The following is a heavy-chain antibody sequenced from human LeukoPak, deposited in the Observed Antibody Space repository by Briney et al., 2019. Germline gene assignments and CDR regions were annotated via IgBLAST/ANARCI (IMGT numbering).Heavy chain of an antibody. D-gene: IGHD4-17*01. V-gene: IGHV3-33*01. J-gene: IGHJ4*02. Sequence: GRSLRLSCAASGFTFSNYGMHWVRQAPGKGLEWVAVIWYDASNKYCSDSVKGRFTISRDNSKNTLYLQMNSLRAEDTAVYYCARNPYGDFYFDHWGQGTLVTVSS. CDR2: IWYDASNK. CDR1: GFTFSNYG. CDR3: ARNPYGDFYFDH.